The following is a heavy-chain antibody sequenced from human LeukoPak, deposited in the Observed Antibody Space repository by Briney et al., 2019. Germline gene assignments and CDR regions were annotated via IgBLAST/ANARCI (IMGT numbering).Heavy chain of an antibody. D-gene: IGHD3-3*01. CDR1: GGSFSGYY. Sequence: SETLSLTCAVYGGSFSGYYWSWIRQPPGKGLEWIGEINHSGSTNYNPSLKSRATISVDTSKNQFSLKLSSVTAADTAVYYCARGTYDFWSGYQSWFDPWGQGTLVTVSS. V-gene: IGHV4-34*01. J-gene: IGHJ5*02. CDR3: ARGTYDFWSGYQSWFDP. CDR2: INHSGST.